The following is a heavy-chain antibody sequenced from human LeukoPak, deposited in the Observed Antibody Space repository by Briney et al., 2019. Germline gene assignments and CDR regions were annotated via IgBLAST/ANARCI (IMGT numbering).Heavy chain of an antibody. D-gene: IGHD5-12*01. V-gene: IGHV1-69*05. CDR2: IIPIFGTA. Sequence: ASVKVSCKASGYTFTSYGISWVRQAPGQGLEWMGGIIPIFGTANYAQKFQGRVTITTDESTSTAYMELSSLRSEDTAVYYCARSYSGYDPHFQHWGQGTLVTVSS. CDR1: GYTFTSYG. CDR3: ARSYSGYDPHFQH. J-gene: IGHJ1*01.